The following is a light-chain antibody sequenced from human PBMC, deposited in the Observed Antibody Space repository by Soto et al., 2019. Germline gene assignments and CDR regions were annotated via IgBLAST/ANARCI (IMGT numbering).Light chain of an antibody. CDR2: AAS. J-gene: IGKJ1*01. V-gene: IGKV1-8*01. CDR3: QQYYSYPRT. CDR1: QGISSY. Sequence: AIRMTQSPSSLSASTGDRVTITCRASQGISSYVAWYQQKPGKAPKLLIYAASTLQSGVPSRFSGSGSGTDFTPTISCLQSEDFATYHCQQYYSYPRTFGQGTKVEIK.